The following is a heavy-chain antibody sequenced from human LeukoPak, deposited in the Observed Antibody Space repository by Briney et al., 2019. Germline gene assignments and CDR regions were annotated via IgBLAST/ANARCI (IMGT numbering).Heavy chain of an antibody. Sequence: PSETLSLTCAVYGGSFSGYYWSWIRQPPGKGLEWIGEINHSGSTNYNPSLKSRVTISVDTTKNQFSLKLSSVTAADTAVYYCARAPRAARAYFDYWGQGTLVTVSS. CDR1: GGSFSGYY. CDR2: INHSGST. V-gene: IGHV4-34*01. CDR3: ARAPRAARAYFDY. J-gene: IGHJ4*02. D-gene: IGHD6-6*01.